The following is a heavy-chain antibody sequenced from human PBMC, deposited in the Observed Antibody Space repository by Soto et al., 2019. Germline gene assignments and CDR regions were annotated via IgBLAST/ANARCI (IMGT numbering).Heavy chain of an antibody. D-gene: IGHD6-13*01. Sequence: ASVKVSCKASGYTFTGYYMHWVRQAPGQGLEWMGWINPNSGGTNYAQKFQGWVTMTRDTSISTAYMELSRLRSDDTAVYYCARGSSSWYSPTLGPPYGMDVWGQGTTVTV. CDR1: GYTFTGYY. J-gene: IGHJ6*02. CDR3: ARGSSSWYSPTLGPPYGMDV. V-gene: IGHV1-2*04. CDR2: INPNSGGT.